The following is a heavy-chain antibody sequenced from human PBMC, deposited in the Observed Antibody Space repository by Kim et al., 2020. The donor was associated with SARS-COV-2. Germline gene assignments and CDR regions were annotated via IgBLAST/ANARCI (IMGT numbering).Heavy chain of an antibody. CDR2: ISGSGGGA. D-gene: IGHD3-9*01. J-gene: IGHJ4*02. CDR1: GFTFSSNA. V-gene: IGHV3-23*01. CDR3: AKGGDFDILTGYYRGDY. Sequence: GGSLRLSCAASGFTFSSNAMSWVRQAPGKGLEWVSVISGSGGGAYYAGSVKGRFTISRDNSKNTLYLQLNSLRAEDTAVYYCAKGGDFDILTGYYRGDYWGQGTLVTVSS.